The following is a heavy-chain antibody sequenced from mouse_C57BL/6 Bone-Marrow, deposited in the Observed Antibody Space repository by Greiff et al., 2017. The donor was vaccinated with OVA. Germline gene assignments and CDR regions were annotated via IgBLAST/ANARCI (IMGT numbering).Heavy chain of an antibody. D-gene: IGHD2-4*01. V-gene: IGHV5-17*01. CDR3: ARTQPVRYDYDFDY. Sequence: EVKLVESGGGLVKPGGSLKLSCAASGFTFSDYGMHWFRQAPEKGLEWVAYISSGSSTIYYADTVKGRFTISRDNAKNTLFLQMTSLRSEDTAMYYCARTQPVRYDYDFDYWGQGTTLTVSS. CDR2: ISSGSSTI. J-gene: IGHJ2*01. CDR1: GFTFSDYG.